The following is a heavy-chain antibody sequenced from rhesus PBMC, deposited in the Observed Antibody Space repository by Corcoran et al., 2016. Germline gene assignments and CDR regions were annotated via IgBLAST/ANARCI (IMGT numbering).Heavy chain of an antibody. J-gene: IGHJ1*01. Sequence: QLQLQESGPGLVKPSETLSLTCAVSGGSFSSYWWSWIRQPPGKGLEWIGEIKGNSGSTNYNPSLKSRVTISKDASQYQFSLKLSSVTAADTAVYYCARYCTSTTCFYIFEFWGQGALVTVSS. CDR3: ARYCTSTTCFYIFEF. CDR1: GGSFSSYW. D-gene: IGHD2-2*01. CDR2: IKGNSGST. V-gene: IGHV4-80*01.